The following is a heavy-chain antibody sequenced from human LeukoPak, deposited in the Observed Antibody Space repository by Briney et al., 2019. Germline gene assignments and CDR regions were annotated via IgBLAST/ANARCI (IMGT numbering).Heavy chain of an antibody. D-gene: IGHD3-16*02. CDR3: ARDPSPQRNLYDYVWGSYLDHYFDY. V-gene: IGHV3-7*01. CDR2: IKQDGSEK. CDR1: GFTFSSYW. J-gene: IGHJ4*02. Sequence: GGSVRLSCAASGFTFSSYWMSWVRQAPGKGLEWVANIKQDGSEKYYVDSVKGRFTISRDNAKNSLYLQMNSLRAEDTAVYYCARDPSPQRNLYDYVWGSYLDHYFDYWGQGTLVTVSS.